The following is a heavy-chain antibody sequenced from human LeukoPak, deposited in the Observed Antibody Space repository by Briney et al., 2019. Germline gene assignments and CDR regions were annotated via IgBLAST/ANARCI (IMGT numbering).Heavy chain of an antibody. V-gene: IGHV3-7*04. Sequence: GSLRLSCAASGFTFSNYWMSWVRQAPGKGLEWVANIKQDGSEKYYVDSVKGRFTISRDNAKNSLYLQMNSLRAEDTAVYYCARGVAYLFDYWGQGTLVTVSS. CDR3: ARGVAYLFDY. J-gene: IGHJ4*02. D-gene: IGHD5-12*01. CDR1: GFTFSNYW. CDR2: IKQDGSEK.